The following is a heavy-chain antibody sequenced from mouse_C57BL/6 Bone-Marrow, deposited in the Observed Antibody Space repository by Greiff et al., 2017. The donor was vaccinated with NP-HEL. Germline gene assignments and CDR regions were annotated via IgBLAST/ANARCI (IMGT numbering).Heavy chain of an antibody. D-gene: IGHD2-1*01. CDR3: ARRCYGNYYWYFDV. J-gene: IGHJ1*03. CDR1: GYTFTDYY. Sequence: VQLQQSGPELVKPGASVKISCKASGYTFTDYYMNWVKQSHGKSLEWIGDINPNNGGTSYNQKFKGKATLTVDKSSSTAYMELRSLTSEDSAVYYCARRCYGNYYWYFDVWGTGTTVTVSS. V-gene: IGHV1-26*01. CDR2: INPNNGGT.